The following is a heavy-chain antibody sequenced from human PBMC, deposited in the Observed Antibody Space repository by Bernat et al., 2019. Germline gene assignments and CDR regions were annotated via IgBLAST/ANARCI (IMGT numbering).Heavy chain of an antibody. CDR1: GFTFSSYA. V-gene: IGHV3-30*01. CDR3: ARESAYTYAV. CDR2: ISYDGSNK. Sequence: QVQLVESGGGVVQPGRSLRLSCAASGFTFSSYAMHWVRQAPGKGLEWVAVISYDGSNKYYADSVKGRFTISRDNSKNTLYLQMNSLRAEDTAVYYCARESAYTYAVWGQGTLVTVSS. D-gene: IGHD4-11*01. J-gene: IGHJ4*02.